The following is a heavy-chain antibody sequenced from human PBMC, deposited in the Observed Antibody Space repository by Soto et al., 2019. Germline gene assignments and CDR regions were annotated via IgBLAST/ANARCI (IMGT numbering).Heavy chain of an antibody. D-gene: IGHD3-16*01. Sequence: GGSLRLSCAASGFTFDDYTMHWVRQAPGKGLEWVSLISWDGGSTYYADSVKGRFTISRDNSKNSLYLQMNSLRTEDTALYYCGKVCWGSNWGCFDYWGQGTLVTVSS. CDR2: ISWDGGST. CDR1: GFTFDDYT. V-gene: IGHV3-43*01. CDR3: GKVCWGSNWGCFDY. J-gene: IGHJ4*02.